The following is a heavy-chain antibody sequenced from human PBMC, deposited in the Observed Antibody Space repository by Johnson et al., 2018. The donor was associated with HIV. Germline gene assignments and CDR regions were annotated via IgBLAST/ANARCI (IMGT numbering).Heavy chain of an antibody. Sequence: EVQLVESGGGLIQPGGSLRLSCAASGFTVRSNYMSWVRQAPGKGLEWVSVIYSGGSTNYADSVKGRFTISRDISKNTLYLQMNSLRTEDTAVYYCARGLLWFGALLEAFDIWGQGTMVTVSS. CDR3: ARGLLWFGALLEAFDI. CDR2: IYSGGST. CDR1: GFTVRSNY. J-gene: IGHJ3*02. D-gene: IGHD3-10*01. V-gene: IGHV3-53*01.